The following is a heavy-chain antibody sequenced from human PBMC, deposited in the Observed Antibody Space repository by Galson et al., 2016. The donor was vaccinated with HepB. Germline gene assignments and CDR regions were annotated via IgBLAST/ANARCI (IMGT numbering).Heavy chain of an antibody. V-gene: IGHV3-30*18. CDR2: MSFDGSNK. CDR3: AKDREFSSGWYDPDY. D-gene: IGHD6-19*01. J-gene: IGHJ4*02. CDR1: GFTFSSYG. Sequence: SLRLSCAASGFTFSSYGMHWVRQAPGKGLEWVAVMSFDGSNKYYGDSVKGRFTISRDNSKNTLYLRMNSLRAEDTAVYYCAKDREFSSGWYDPDYWGQGTLVTVSS.